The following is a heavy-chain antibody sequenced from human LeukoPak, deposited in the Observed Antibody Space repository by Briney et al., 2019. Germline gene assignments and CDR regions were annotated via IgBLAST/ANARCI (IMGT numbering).Heavy chain of an antibody. CDR2: ISAADGDNT. J-gene: IGHJ4*02. D-gene: IGHD3-22*01. CDR3: AKFKGHYYYDSSGYCDN. CDR1: GFTFRNFA. Sequence: GGSLRLSCVASGFTFRNFAMSWVRQAPGKGLEWVSAISAADGDNTYYADSVKGRFTISRDNSENTLRLQMSSLRAEDTAVYYCAKFKGHYYYDSSGYCDNWGQGTLVTVSS. V-gene: IGHV3-23*01.